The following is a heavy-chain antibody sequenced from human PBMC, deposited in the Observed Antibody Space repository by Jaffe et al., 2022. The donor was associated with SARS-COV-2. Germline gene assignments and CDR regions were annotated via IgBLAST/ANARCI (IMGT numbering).Heavy chain of an antibody. CDR1: GFTFSSYE. J-gene: IGHJ6*02. V-gene: IGHV3-48*03. Sequence: EVQLVESGGGLVQPGGSLRLSCAASGFTFSSYEMNWVRQAPGKGLEWVSYISSSGSTIYYADSVKGRFTISRDNAKNSLYLQMNSLRAEDTAVYYCARDQSVMVYVRNYYYYGMDVWGQGTTVTVSS. CDR2: ISSSGSTI. CDR3: ARDQSVMVYVRNYYYYGMDV. D-gene: IGHD2-8*01.